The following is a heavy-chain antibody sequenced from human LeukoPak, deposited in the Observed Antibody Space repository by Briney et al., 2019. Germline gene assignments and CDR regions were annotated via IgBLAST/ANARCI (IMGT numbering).Heavy chain of an antibody. D-gene: IGHD5-18*01. CDR2: ISSSSSTI. Sequence: GGSLRLSCAASGFTFSSYSMNWVRQAPGKGLEWVSYISSSSSTIYYADSVKGRFTISRDNAKNSLYLQMNSLRAEDTAVYYCARGSGYSYGYYYGMDVWGQGTTVTVSS. V-gene: IGHV3-48*01. CDR1: GFTFSSYS. J-gene: IGHJ6*02. CDR3: ARGSGYSYGYYYGMDV.